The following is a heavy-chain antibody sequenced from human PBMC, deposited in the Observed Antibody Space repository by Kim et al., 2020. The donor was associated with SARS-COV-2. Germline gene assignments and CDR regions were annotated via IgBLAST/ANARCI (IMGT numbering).Heavy chain of an antibody. J-gene: IGHJ3*02. V-gene: IGHV4-61*03. Sequence: YSPSLKSRVTMSIDTTKNHYSLKLSSVTAADTAVYFCAKEFDYYGSGNIWGQGTLVAVS. CDR3: AKEFDYYGSGNI. D-gene: IGHD3-10*01.